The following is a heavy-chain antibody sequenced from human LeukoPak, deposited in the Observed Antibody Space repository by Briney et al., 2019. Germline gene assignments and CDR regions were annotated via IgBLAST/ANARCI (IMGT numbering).Heavy chain of an antibody. J-gene: IGHJ3*02. CDR1: GFTFSDYY. V-gene: IGHV3-11*01. D-gene: IGHD3-9*01. CDR3: AREWVLTGYQWDHTDAFDI. CDR2: ISSSGSTI. Sequence: GGSLRLSCAASGFTFSDYYMSWIRQAPGKGLEWVSYISSSGSTIYYADSVKGRFTISRDNAKNSLYLKMNSLRAEDTAVYYCAREWVLTGYQWDHTDAFDIWGQGTMVTVSS.